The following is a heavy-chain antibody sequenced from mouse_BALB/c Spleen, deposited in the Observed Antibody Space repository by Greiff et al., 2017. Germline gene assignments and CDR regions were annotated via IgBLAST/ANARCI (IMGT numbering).Heavy chain of an antibody. J-gene: IGHJ3*01. CDR1: GFSLTSYG. CDR2: IWAGGST. D-gene: IGHD2-4*01. V-gene: IGHV2-9*02. CDR3: ARDDYDWSY. Sequence: VQVVESGPGLVAPSQSLSITCTVSGFSLTSYGVHWVRQPPGKGLEWLGVIWAGGSTTYNSALMSRLSISKDNSKSPVFLKMNSLQTDDTAMYYCARDDYDWSYWGQGTLVTVSA.